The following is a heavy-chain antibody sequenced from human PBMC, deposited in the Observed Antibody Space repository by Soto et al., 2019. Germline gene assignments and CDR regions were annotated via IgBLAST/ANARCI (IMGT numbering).Heavy chain of an antibody. Sequence: ASVKVSCKASGYTFTSYGISWVRQAPGQGLEWMGWISAYNGNTNYAQKLQGRVTMTTDKSTSTAYMELRSLRSDDTAVYYCARGGYDILTGYYTTTFDYWGQGTLVTVSS. CDR1: GYTFTSYG. CDR2: ISAYNGNT. J-gene: IGHJ4*02. CDR3: ARGGYDILTGYYTTTFDY. D-gene: IGHD3-9*01. V-gene: IGHV1-18*01.